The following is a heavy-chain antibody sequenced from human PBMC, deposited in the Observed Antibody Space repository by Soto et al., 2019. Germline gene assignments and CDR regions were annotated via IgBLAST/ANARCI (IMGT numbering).Heavy chain of an antibody. CDR1: GGSISSGGHY. CDR2: IYYSGST. CDR3: ARGPGIAVSRRGKFDY. V-gene: IGHV4-31*03. D-gene: IGHD6-19*01. J-gene: IGHJ4*02. Sequence: SETLSLTCTVSGGSISSGGHYWSWIRQHPGKGLEWIGYIYYSGSTYYNPSLKSRVTISVDTSKNQFSLKLSSVTAADTAVYYCARGPGIAVSRRGKFDYWGQGTLVTVSS.